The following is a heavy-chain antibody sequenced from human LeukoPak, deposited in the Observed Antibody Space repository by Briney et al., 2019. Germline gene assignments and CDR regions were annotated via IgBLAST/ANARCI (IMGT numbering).Heavy chain of an antibody. Sequence: KPSETLSLTCTVSGGSISSYYWNWIRQPPGKGLEWIGYIYYSGSTNYNPSLKSRVTISVDTSKKQFSLKLSSVTAADTAVYYCARDLGLSYNWFDPWGQGTLVTVSS. CDR1: GGSISSYY. J-gene: IGHJ5*02. CDR2: IYYSGST. V-gene: IGHV4-59*01. D-gene: IGHD3-16*01. CDR3: ARDLGLSYNWFDP.